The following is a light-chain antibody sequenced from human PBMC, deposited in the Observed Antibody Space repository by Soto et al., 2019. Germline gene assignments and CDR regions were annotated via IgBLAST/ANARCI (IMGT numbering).Light chain of an antibody. J-gene: IGKJ4*01. CDR2: DAS. CDR3: QQRSNWPPALT. CDR1: QSVSSY. Sequence: EIVLTQSPTNLSLSPGDTATLSCRASQSVSSYLAWYQQKPGQAPRLLIYDASNRATGIPARFSGSGSGTDFTLTISSLEPEDFAVYYCQQRSNWPPALTFGGGTKVEIK. V-gene: IGKV3-11*01.